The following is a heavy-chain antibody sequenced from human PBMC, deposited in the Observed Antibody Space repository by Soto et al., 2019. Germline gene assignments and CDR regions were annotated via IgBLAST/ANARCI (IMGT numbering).Heavy chain of an antibody. CDR1: GYSSTNYW. CDR3: ARSYGDYGGEYYYYGLDV. J-gene: IGHJ6*02. D-gene: IGHD4-17*01. Sequence: GESLKISCKASGYSSTNYWIGWVRQMPGRGLEWMGFIYPDDSDTRYSPPFQGQVTISVDKSIKTAYLQWSSLKASDTAMYYCARSYGDYGGEYYYYGLDVWGQGTSVTVSS. V-gene: IGHV5-51*01. CDR2: IYPDDSDT.